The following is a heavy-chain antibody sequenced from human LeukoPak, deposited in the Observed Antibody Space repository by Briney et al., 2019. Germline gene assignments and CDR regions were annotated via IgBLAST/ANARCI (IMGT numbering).Heavy chain of an antibody. Sequence: ASVTVSCKASGYTFTGYYMHWVRQAPGQGLEWMGWINPNSGGTNYAQKFQGRVTMTRDTSISTAYMELSRLRSDDTAVYYCARYSGYSGYDSLDYWGQGTLVTVSS. CDR1: GYTFTGYY. CDR3: ARYSGYSGYDSLDY. J-gene: IGHJ4*02. CDR2: INPNSGGT. V-gene: IGHV1-2*02. D-gene: IGHD5-12*01.